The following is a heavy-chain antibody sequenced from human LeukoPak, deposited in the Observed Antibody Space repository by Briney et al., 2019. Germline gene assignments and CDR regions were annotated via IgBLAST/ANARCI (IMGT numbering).Heavy chain of an antibody. CDR2: IIPIFGTA. CDR3: ARDSGITGTNWFDP. CDR1: GGTFSSYA. J-gene: IGHJ5*02. Sequence: SVKVSRKASGGTFSSYAISWVRQAPGQGLEWMGGIIPIFGTANYAQKLQGRVTMTTDTSTSTAYMELRSLRSDDTAVYYCARDSGITGTNWFDPWGQGTLVTVST. D-gene: IGHD1-7*01. V-gene: IGHV1-69*05.